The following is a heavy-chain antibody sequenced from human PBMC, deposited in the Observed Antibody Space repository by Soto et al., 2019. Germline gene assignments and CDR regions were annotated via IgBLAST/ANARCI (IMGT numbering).Heavy chain of an antibody. CDR1: GSSFPNYP. D-gene: IGHD4-4*01. J-gene: IGHJ5*02. V-gene: IGHV3-30-3*01. CDR3: VRGGYSSSWEKLDP. CDR2: ISHDGVTK. Sequence: LRLSCAASGSSFPNYPMHWVRQTPDKGLEWLAVISHDGVTKNSADSVKGRFSISRDNSRNRLYLDMNSLRTEDTAMYYCVRGGYSSSWEKLDPWGQGTLVTVSS.